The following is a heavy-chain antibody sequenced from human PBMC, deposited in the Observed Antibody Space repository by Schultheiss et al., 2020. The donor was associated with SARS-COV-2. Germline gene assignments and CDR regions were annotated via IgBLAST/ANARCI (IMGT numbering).Heavy chain of an antibody. D-gene: IGHD1-1*01. J-gene: IGHJ6*02. V-gene: IGHV3-74*01. CDR3: ARPPLERAYGMDV. CDR1: GTTFSGHW. CDR2: INGDGSIT. Sequence: GGSLRLSCAASGTTFSGHWMYWVRQPPGKGLVWVSRINGDGSITRYADSVKGRFTISRDNAKNTLYLQMNSLRVEDTAVYYCARPPLERAYGMDVWGQGTTVTVSS.